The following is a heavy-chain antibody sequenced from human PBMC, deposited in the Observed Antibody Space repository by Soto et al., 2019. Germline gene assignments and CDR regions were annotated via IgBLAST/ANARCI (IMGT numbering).Heavy chain of an antibody. CDR3: AKDIGQEYSSGMFDY. Sequence: GGSLRLSCAASGFTFSSYAMSWVRQAPGKGLEWVSAISGSGGSTYYADSVKGRFTISRDNSKNTLYLQMNSLRAEDTAVYYCAKDIGQEYSSGMFDYWGQGTLVTVSS. J-gene: IGHJ4*02. D-gene: IGHD6-19*01. V-gene: IGHV3-23*01. CDR1: GFTFSSYA. CDR2: ISGSGGST.